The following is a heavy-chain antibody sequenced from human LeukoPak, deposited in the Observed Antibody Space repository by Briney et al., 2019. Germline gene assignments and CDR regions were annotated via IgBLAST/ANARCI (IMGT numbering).Heavy chain of an antibody. CDR2: IIPIFGTA. D-gene: IGHD6-13*01. J-gene: IGHJ5*02. CDR3: ARPGIAAAGTEGDWFDP. Sequence: ASVKVSCTASGGTFSSYAISWVRQAPGQGLEWMGGIIPIFGTANYAQKFQGRVTITADESTSTAYMELSSLRSEDTAVYYCARPGIAAAGTEGDWFDPWGQGTLVTVSS. V-gene: IGHV1-69*13. CDR1: GGTFSSYA.